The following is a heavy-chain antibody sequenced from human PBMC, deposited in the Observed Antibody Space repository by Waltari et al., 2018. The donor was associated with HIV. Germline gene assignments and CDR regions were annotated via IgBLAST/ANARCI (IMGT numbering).Heavy chain of an antibody. CDR2: SSTDHAKT. D-gene: IGHD1-26*01. CDR3: ARDGLRYSGTFYSDY. J-gene: IGHJ4*02. CDR1: GYTFLSYG. Sequence: QVHLVQSGAEMKKPGASVKVPCKASGYTFLSYGISWGRQAPGHGLEWMGWSSTDHAKTNYAQSLQSRVTMTTDTSTTTAYMELRSLTSDDTAVYDCARDGLRYSGTFYSDYWGQGTLVTGSS. V-gene: IGHV1-18*01.